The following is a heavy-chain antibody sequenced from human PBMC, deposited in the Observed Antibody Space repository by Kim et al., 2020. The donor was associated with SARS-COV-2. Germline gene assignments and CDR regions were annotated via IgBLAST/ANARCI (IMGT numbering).Heavy chain of an antibody. V-gene: IGHV3-15*01. CDR2: IRSKPDGGTT. Sequence: GGSLRLSCAASGFMFTKAWMSWVRQAPGKGLEWVGLIRSKPDGGTTDYAAPVKGRFTISRDDSKNTVYLQMDSLKTEDTAVYYCTTDLRNHDGPKNFDYYYMDNWGRGTAVTVSS. CDR1: GFMFTKAW. CDR3: TTDLRNHDGPKNFDYYYMDN. D-gene: IGHD3-16*01. J-gene: IGHJ6*03.